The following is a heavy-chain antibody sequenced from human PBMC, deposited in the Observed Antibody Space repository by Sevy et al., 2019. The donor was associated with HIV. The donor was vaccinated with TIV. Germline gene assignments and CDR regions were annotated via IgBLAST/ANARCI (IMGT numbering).Heavy chain of an antibody. J-gene: IGHJ6*02. CDR2: ISRSGRST. CDR3: AKGYCDGGSCPRDYYYYGMDV. V-gene: IGHV3-23*01. CDR1: GFTFISYA. Sequence: GGSLRLSCKPSGFTFISYAMSWVRQAPGKGLEWVSSISRSGRSTYSADSVEGRFTISRDNFKNTLYLQLSSLRVDDTAVYYCAKGYCDGGSCPRDYYYYGMDVWGQGTTVTVSS. D-gene: IGHD2-15*01.